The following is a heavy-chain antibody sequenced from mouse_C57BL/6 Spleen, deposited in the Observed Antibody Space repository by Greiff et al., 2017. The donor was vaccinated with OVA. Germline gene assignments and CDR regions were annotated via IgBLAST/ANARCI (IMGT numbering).Heavy chain of an antibody. D-gene: IGHD2-1*01. CDR1: GYTFTSYW. V-gene: IGHV1-61*01. CDR2: IYPSDSET. J-gene: IGHJ2*01. CDR3: ARSLYYGKLDY. Sequence: QVHVKQPGAELVRPGSSVKLSCKASGYTFTSYWMDWVKQRPGQGLEWIGNIYPSDSETHYNQKFKDKATLTVDKSSSTAYMQLSSLTSEDSAVYYCARSLYYGKLDYWGQGTTLTVSS.